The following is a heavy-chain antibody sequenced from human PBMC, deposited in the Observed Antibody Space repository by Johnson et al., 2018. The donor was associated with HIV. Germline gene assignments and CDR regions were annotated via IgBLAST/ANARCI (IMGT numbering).Heavy chain of an antibody. CDR2: MSSSGSTI. V-gene: IGHV3-11*04. CDR1: GFSFSDYY. D-gene: IGHD6-19*01. CDR3: AREGGQWLVSSAFDI. Sequence: QVQLVESGGGLVKPGGSLRLSCAASGFSFSDYYMSWIRQAPGKGLEWISYMSSSGSTIYHAESVKGRFTISRDNAKNSLYLQMGSLRAEDMAVYYCAREGGQWLVSSAFDIWGQGTMVTVSS. J-gene: IGHJ3*02.